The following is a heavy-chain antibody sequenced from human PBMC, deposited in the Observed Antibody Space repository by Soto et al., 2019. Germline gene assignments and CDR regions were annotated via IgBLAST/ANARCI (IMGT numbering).Heavy chain of an antibody. D-gene: IGHD4-4*01. CDR1: GYSFTSYW. CDR3: ARSQSYSNYVPGYYYYMDV. Sequence: GESLKISCKGSGYSFTSYWIGWVRQMPGKGLEWMGIIYPGDSDTRYSPSFQGQVTISADKSISTAYLQWSSLKASDTAMYYCARSQSYSNYVPGYYYYMDVWGKGTTVTVSS. V-gene: IGHV5-51*01. J-gene: IGHJ6*03. CDR2: IYPGDSDT.